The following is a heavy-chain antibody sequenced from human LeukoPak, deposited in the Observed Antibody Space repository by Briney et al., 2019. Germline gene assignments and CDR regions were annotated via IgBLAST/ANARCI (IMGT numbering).Heavy chain of an antibody. CDR3: ARGPNRPTTVTQRTYYYYYGTDV. D-gene: IGHD4-17*01. CDR2: INHSGST. V-gene: IGHV4-34*01. CDR1: GGSFRGYY. J-gene: IGHJ6*02. Sequence: PETLSLSCAVSGGSFRGYYWSWIRQPPGKGLEWIAEINHSGSTNYNPSPKSRVTISVATSKNKFPLKLSSVAAADTTVSYCARGPNRPTTVTQRTYYYYYGTDVWGQGTTVTVSS.